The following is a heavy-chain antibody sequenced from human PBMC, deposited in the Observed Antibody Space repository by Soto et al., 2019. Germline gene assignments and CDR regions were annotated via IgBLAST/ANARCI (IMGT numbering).Heavy chain of an antibody. CDR3: AARYCTSASCPKLFDP. Sequence: VQLLESGGGLVQPGGSLRLSCAASGFTFASYAMSWVRQAPGKGLEWVSAISGSGDNTYYVDSVKGRFAISRDNSKNTLYLQMSSLRAEDTAVYYCAARYCTSASCPKLFDPWGQGTLVTVSS. V-gene: IGHV3-23*01. J-gene: IGHJ5*02. CDR1: GFTFASYA. CDR2: ISGSGDNT. D-gene: IGHD2-2*01.